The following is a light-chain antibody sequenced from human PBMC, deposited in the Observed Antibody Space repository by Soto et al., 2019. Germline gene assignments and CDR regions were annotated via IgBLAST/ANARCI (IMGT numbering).Light chain of an antibody. CDR3: QQYGSSPPWT. CDR1: QGVSGSY. CDR2: GAS. Sequence: EIVLTQSPGTLSLSPGESATLSCRASQGVSGSYLAWYQQKPGQAPRLLIYGASSRATGIPDRFSGSGSGTDFTLTISRLEPEDFAVYYCQQYGSSPPWTFGQGTKVDIK. V-gene: IGKV3-20*01. J-gene: IGKJ1*01.